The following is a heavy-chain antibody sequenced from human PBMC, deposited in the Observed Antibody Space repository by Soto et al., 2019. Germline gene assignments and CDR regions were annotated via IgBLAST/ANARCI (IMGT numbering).Heavy chain of an antibody. V-gene: IGHV4-4*02. D-gene: IGHD3-16*02. J-gene: IGHJ3*02. CDR3: ASNRWADAFDI. Sequence: QVQLQESGPGLVKPSGTLSLTCGVSGGCISSDKWWCWVRQTPGRGLEWIGEVYHSGSNNYNPSLESRVTISVDKSKNQFSLNLSSVTAADTAVYYCASNRWADAFDIWGQGTMVTVSS. CDR2: VYHSGSN. CDR1: GGCISSDKW.